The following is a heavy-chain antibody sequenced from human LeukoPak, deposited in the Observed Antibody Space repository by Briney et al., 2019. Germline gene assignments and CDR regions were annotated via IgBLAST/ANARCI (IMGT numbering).Heavy chain of an antibody. CDR2: IRYDGSNK. Sequence: PGGSLRLSCAASGFTFSSYGMHWVRQAPGKGLEWVAFIRYDGSNKYYADSVKGRFTISRDNSKNTLYLQMNSLRAEDTAVYYCAKGGPYCSGGSCYSAVLINYYYYMDVWGKGTTVTVSS. J-gene: IGHJ6*03. CDR1: GFTFSSYG. V-gene: IGHV3-30*02. CDR3: AKGGPYCSGGSCYSAVLINYYYYMDV. D-gene: IGHD2-15*01.